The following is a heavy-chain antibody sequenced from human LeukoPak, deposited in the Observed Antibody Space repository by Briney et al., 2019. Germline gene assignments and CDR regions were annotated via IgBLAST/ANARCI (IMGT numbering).Heavy chain of an antibody. CDR3: VRDLLGSGSTTAYLYH. Sequence: LSLTCTVSGGSISSGDYYWSWIRQPPGKGLEWVSSISRRSRHVYYAGSVKGRFTISRDDARNSLYLQMNSLRAEDMAVYFCVRDLLGSGSTTAYLYHWGQGTLVTVSS. D-gene: IGHD3-10*01. CDR1: GGSISSGDYY. V-gene: IGHV3-11*06. J-gene: IGHJ1*01. CDR2: ISRRSRHV.